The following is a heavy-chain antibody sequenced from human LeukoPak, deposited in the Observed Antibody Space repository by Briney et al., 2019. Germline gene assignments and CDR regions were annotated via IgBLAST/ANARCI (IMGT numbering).Heavy chain of an antibody. CDR3: ARTRRFGEPKDAFDL. D-gene: IGHD3-10*01. V-gene: IGHV1-2*02. Sequence: ASVKVSCKASGYTFTGYYMHWVRQAPGQGLEWMGWINPNSGATNYAQKFQGRVTMTRDTSISTAYMELSSLRSDDTAVFYCARTRRFGEPKDAFDLWGQGTMVTVSS. J-gene: IGHJ3*01. CDR2: INPNSGAT. CDR1: GYTFTGYY.